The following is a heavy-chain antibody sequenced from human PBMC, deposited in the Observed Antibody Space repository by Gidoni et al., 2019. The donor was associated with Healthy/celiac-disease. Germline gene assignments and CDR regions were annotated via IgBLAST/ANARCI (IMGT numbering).Heavy chain of an antibody. V-gene: IGHV3-7*01. J-gene: IGHJ4*02. Sequence: EVQLVESGGGLVQPGGSLRLSCSASAFTFSSYWMSWVRQAPGKGLEWVANIKQDGSEKYYVDSVKGRVTISRDNAKNSLYLQMNSLRAEDTAVYYCARVRGLPHPTFPDWGQGTLVTVSS. D-gene: IGHD1-26*01. CDR3: ARVRGLPHPTFPD. CDR2: IKQDGSEK. CDR1: AFTFSSYW.